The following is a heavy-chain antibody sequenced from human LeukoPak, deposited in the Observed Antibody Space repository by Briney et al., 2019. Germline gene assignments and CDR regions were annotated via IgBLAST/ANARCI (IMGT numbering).Heavy chain of an antibody. D-gene: IGHD5-24*01. V-gene: IGHV4-34*01. CDR3: AGCLGCRDGYNLGY. CDR2: INHSGST. Sequence: TSSETLSLTCAVYGGSFSGYYWSWIRQPPGKGLEWIGEINHSGSTNYNPSLKSRVTISVDTSKNQFSLKLSSVTAADTAVYYCAGCLGCRDGYNLGYWGQGTLVTVSS. J-gene: IGHJ4*02. CDR1: GGSFSGYY.